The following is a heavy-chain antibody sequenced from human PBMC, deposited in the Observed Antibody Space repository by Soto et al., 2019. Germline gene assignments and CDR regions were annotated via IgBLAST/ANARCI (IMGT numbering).Heavy chain of an antibody. CDR1: GFTFSSYA. V-gene: IGHV3-23*01. Sequence: EVQLLESGGGLVQPGGSLRLSCAASGFTFSSYAMSWVRQAPGKGLEWVSAISGSGGSTYYADSVKGRFTISRDNSKNTLYLQMNSLRAEDTAVYYCAKEIAYDFWSGYLGYGTDVWGQGTTVTVSS. CDR2: ISGSGGST. D-gene: IGHD3-3*01. J-gene: IGHJ6*02. CDR3: AKEIAYDFWSGYLGYGTDV.